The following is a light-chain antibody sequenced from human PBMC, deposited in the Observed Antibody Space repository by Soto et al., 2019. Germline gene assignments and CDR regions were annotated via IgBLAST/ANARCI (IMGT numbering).Light chain of an antibody. V-gene: IGKV3-20*01. CDR1: QNVTNKY. CDR2: GAS. CDR3: RQYGRSLGFA. Sequence: EIVLTQSPATLSLFPGERATLSCRASQNVTNKYLAWYQEKPGQAPRLLISGASSRATGIPDRFSGSGSGTDFTLTISRLEPEDFAVYYCRQYGRSLGFAFGGGTKVDIK. J-gene: IGKJ4*01.